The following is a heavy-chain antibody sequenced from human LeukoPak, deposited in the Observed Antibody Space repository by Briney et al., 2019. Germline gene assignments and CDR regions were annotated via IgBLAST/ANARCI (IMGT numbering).Heavy chain of an antibody. V-gene: IGHV3-66*01. CDR1: GYTVSSNY. CDR3: ARAASVAGTYALNH. CDR2: IYGGGST. D-gene: IGHD6-19*01. J-gene: IGHJ4*02. Sequence: GGSLRLSCAVSGYTVSSNYMSWVRQAPGKGLEWVSVIYGGGSTYYADSVKGRFTISRDNSKNTLYLQMNSLRAEDTAVYYCARAASVAGTYALNHWGQGTLVTVSS.